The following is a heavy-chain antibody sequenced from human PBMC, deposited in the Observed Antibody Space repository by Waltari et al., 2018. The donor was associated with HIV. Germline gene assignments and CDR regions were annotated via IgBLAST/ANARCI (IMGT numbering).Heavy chain of an antibody. D-gene: IGHD1-26*01. CDR1: GFTGRSTY. Sequence: EVQLVASGGGFIETGGSLRLSGAASGFTGRSTYMSWVRQAPGKGLEWVSVIYSGGSRYYADSVKGRFTISRDNSKNTVSLHMNSLRAEDTAVYYCARDPRSSGYYGVDVWGQGTAVTVSS. CDR3: ARDPRSSGYYGVDV. J-gene: IGHJ6*02. CDR2: IYSGGSR. V-gene: IGHV3-53*01.